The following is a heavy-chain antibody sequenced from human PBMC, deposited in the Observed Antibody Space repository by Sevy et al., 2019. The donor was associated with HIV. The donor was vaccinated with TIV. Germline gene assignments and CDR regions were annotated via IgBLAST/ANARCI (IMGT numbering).Heavy chain of an antibody. J-gene: IGHJ6*02. CDR3: ARAARGTLPAYYYYGMDV. D-gene: IGHD1-1*01. CDR2: IYPSDSDT. CDR1: LYSFSNYW. V-gene: IGHV5-51*01. Sequence: GESLKISCKGSLYSFSNYWIGWVRQMPGKGLEWMGIIYPSDSDTRYSPSFQGLVTISADKSINTAYLQWSSLKASDTAMYYCARAARGTLPAYYYYGMDVWGQGTMVTVSS.